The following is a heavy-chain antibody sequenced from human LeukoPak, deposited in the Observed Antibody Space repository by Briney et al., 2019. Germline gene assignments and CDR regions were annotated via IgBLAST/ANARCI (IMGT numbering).Heavy chain of an antibody. CDR2: IIPIFGTA. J-gene: IGHJ1*01. V-gene: IGHV1-69*05. D-gene: IGHD3-10*01. CDR3: ARVRPYGHFQH. Sequence: ASVNVSCKASGGTFSSYAISWVRQAPGQGLEWMGGIIPIFGTANYAQKLQGRVTMTTDTSTSTAYMELRSLRSDDTAVYYCARVRPYGHFQHWGQGTLVTVSS. CDR1: GGTFSSYA.